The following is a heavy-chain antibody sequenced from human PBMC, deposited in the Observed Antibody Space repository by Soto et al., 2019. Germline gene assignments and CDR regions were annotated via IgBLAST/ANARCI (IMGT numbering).Heavy chain of an antibody. J-gene: IGHJ5*02. D-gene: IGHD3-9*01. V-gene: IGHV1-69*13. CDR1: GGTFSSYA. CDR3: ARDRAADYDILTGYYQRESNWFDP. CDR2: IIPIFGTA. Sequence: SVKVSCKASGGTFSSYAISWVRQAPGQGLEWMGGIIPIFGTANYAQKFQGRVTITADESTSTAYMELSSLRSEDTAVYYCARDRAADYDILTGYYQRESNWFDPWGQGTLVTVSS.